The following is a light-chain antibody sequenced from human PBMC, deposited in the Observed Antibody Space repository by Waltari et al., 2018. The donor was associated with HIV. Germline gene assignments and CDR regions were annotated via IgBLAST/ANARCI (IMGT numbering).Light chain of an antibody. J-gene: IGKJ4*01. Sequence: DIQLTQSPSSLSASLGDSITVTCQATQDISNHLNWYQQKPGKAPKLLFFDAGNLETGVSPRFSGSGFGKDFSFTINSLQPEDTASYYCQQHDDAPPTFGGGTKVEL. CDR3: QQHDDAPPT. CDR2: DAG. CDR1: QDISNH. V-gene: IGKV1-33*01.